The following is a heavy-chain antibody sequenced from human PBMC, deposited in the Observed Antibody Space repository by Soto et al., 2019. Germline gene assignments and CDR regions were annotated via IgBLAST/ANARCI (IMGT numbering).Heavy chain of an antibody. J-gene: IGHJ6*02. CDR1: GGTFSSYA. D-gene: IGHD2-15*01. Sequence: ASVKVSCKASGGTFSSYAISWVRQAPGQGLEWMGGIIPIFGTANYAQKFQGRVTITADESTSTAYMELSSLRSEDTAVYYCARDRGIGYCSGGSCPPRGYYGMDVWGQGTTVTVSS. CDR3: ARDRGIGYCSGGSCPPRGYYGMDV. V-gene: IGHV1-69*13. CDR2: IIPIFGTA.